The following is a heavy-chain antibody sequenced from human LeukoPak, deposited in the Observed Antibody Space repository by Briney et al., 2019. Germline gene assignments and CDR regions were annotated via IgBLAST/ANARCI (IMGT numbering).Heavy chain of an antibody. CDR2: INPNSGGT. J-gene: IGHJ4*02. D-gene: IGHD3-22*01. CDR1: GYTFTGYY. CDR3: ARDYTYYYDSSGYTIPGY. V-gene: IGHV1-2*02. Sequence: GASVKVSCKASGYTFTGYYMHWVRQAPGQGLEWMGWINPNSGGTNYAQKFQGGVTMTRDTSISTAYMELSRLRSDDAAVYYCARDYTYYYDSSGYTIPGYWGQGTLVTVSS.